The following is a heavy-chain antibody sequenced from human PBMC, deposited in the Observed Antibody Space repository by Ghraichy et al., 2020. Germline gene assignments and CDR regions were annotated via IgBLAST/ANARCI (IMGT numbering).Heavy chain of an antibody. Sequence: GESLNISCAASGFTFSSCAMHWVRQAPGKGLEWVAVISYDGSNKYYADSVKGRFTISRDNSKNTLYLQMNSLRAEDTAVYYCARSHTEYGAVVTPNFDYWGQGTLVTVSS. V-gene: IGHV3-30-3*01. J-gene: IGHJ4*02. CDR3: ARSHTEYGAVVTPNFDY. CDR2: ISYDGSNK. CDR1: GFTFSSCA. D-gene: IGHD4-23*01.